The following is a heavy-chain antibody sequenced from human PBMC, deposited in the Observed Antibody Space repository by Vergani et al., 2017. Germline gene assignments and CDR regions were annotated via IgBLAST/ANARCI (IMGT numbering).Heavy chain of an antibody. V-gene: IGHV3-33*01. CDR2: TWYDGNNK. J-gene: IGHJ5*02. CDR1: GFTFNQYS. CDR3: ARDLRLLYNRFDP. D-gene: IGHD1-14*01. Sequence: QVQLVESGGGVVQPGRSLRLSCAASGFTFNQYSMHWVRQAPGKGLEWVAVTWYDGNNKQYADSVKGRFTISRDNSKSTMYLQMNSLRDEDTGVYYCARDLRLLYNRFDPWGQGTLGNVSS.